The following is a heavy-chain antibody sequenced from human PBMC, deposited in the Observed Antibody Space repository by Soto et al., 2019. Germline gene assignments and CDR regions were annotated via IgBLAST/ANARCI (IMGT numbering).Heavy chain of an antibody. CDR3: ATTYFFGSGSGY. CDR2: IYYSGST. Sequence: QLQLQESGPGLVKPSETLSLTCTVSGGSISSSSYYWGWIRQPPGKGLEWIGSIYYSGSTYYNPSLKSRVTISVETSKTQFSLKLTSVTAADTAVYYCATTYFFGSGSGYWGQGTLVTVSS. J-gene: IGHJ4*02. D-gene: IGHD3-10*01. V-gene: IGHV4-39*01. CDR1: GGSISSSSYY.